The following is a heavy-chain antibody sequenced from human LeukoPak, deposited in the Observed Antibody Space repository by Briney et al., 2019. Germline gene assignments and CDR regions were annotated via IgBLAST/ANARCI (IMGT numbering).Heavy chain of an antibody. CDR3: AKGQSDYDFWSGYYNPHNQSYYFDY. J-gene: IGHJ4*02. V-gene: IGHV3-30*02. CDR1: GFTFSSYG. D-gene: IGHD3-3*01. Sequence: GGSLRLSCAASGFTFSSYGMHWVRQAPGKGLEWVAVIWYGGSNKYYADSVKGRFTISRDNSKNTLYLQMNSLRAEDTAVYYCAKGQSDYDFWSGYYNPHNQSYYFDYWGQGTLVTVSS. CDR2: IWYGGSNK.